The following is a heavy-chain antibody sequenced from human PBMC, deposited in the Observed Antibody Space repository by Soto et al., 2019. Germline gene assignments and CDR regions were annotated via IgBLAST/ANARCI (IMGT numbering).Heavy chain of an antibody. D-gene: IGHD6-19*01. CDR3: ARDKYSSGWYGWFDP. CDR1: GFTFSSYG. CDR2: IWYDGSNK. V-gene: IGHV3-33*01. J-gene: IGHJ5*02. Sequence: LRLSCAASGFTFSSYGMHWVRQAPGKGLEWVAVIWYDGSNKYYADSVKGRFTISRDNSKNTLYLQMNSLRAEDTAVYYCARDKYSSGWYGWFDPWGQGTLVTVSS.